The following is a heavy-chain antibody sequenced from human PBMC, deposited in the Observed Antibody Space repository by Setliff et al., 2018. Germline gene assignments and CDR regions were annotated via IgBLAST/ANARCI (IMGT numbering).Heavy chain of an antibody. J-gene: IGHJ6*03. V-gene: IGHV1-18*01. Sequence: ASVKVSCKASGYPFISYDINWVRQAPGQGLEWMGMISTYTGKTTYAQEFQGRVTITRDTSASTAYMELSSLRSEDTAVYYCARDKGYDSSGYYFYYYYYMDVWGKGTTVTVSS. D-gene: IGHD3-22*01. CDR3: ARDKGYDSSGYYFYYYYYMDV. CDR1: GYPFISYD. CDR2: ISTYTGKT.